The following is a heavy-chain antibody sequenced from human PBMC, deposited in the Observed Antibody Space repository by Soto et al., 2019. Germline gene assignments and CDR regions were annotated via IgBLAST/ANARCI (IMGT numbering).Heavy chain of an antibody. D-gene: IGHD5-12*01. J-gene: IGHJ6*02. V-gene: IGHV6-1*01. CDR2: TYYRSKWYN. Sequence: SHTLSLTCAISGYSVSGNSAALNWIRQSPSRGLEWLGRTYYRSKWYNDYAVSVKSRITINPDTSKNQFSLQLNSVTPEDTAVYYCAREGGYEWAYYYGMDVWGQGTTVTVSS. CDR1: GYSVSGNSAA. CDR3: AREGGYEWAYYYGMDV.